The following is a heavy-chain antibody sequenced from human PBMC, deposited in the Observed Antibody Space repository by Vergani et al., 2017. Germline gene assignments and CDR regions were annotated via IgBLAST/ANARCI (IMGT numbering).Heavy chain of an antibody. V-gene: IGHV3-33*01. J-gene: IGHJ4*02. CDR3: ARGWRFGELSTLGDY. D-gene: IGHD3-10*01. CDR1: GFTFSSYG. Sequence: QVQLVESGGGVVQPGRSLRLSCAASGFTFSSYGMHWVRQAPGKGLEWVAVIWYDGSNKYYADSVKGRFTISRDNSKNTRYLQMNSRRAEDTAVYYCARGWRFGELSTLGDYWGQGTLVTVSS. CDR2: IWYDGSNK.